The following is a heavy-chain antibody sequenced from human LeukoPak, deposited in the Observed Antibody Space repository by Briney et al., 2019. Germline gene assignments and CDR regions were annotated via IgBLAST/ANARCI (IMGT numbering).Heavy chain of an antibody. J-gene: IGHJ3*02. CDR1: GYSFTSYW. CDR2: IYPGDSDT. Sequence: GESLKIPCKGSGYSFTSYWIGWVRQIPGKGLEWMGIIYPGDSDTRYSPSFQGQVTISADKSISTAYLQWSSLKASDTAMYYCASPYYDILTGYSIGAFDIWGQGTMDTVSS. CDR3: ASPYYDILTGYSIGAFDI. V-gene: IGHV5-51*01. D-gene: IGHD3-9*01.